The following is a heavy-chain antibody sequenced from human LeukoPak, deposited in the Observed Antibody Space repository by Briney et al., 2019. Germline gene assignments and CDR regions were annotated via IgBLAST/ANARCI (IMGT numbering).Heavy chain of an antibody. CDR2: IYDNGNT. Sequence: SETLSLTCTVSGGPLSAYYWTWIRQPPGTGLEWIGYIYDNGNTNYNPSPKSRVTISVDTSKNQFSLKLSSVTAADTAVYYCATGETGSTLGGYWGQGTLVTVSS. J-gene: IGHJ4*02. V-gene: IGHV4-59*03. D-gene: IGHD1-1*01. CDR3: ATGETGSTLGGY. CDR1: GGPLSAYY.